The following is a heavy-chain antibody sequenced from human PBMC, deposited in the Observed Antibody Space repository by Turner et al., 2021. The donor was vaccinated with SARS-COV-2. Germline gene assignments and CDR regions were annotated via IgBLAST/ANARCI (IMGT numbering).Heavy chain of an antibody. CDR1: GFTFSRYS. V-gene: IGHV3-48*01. CDR3: ASTSVVNYGMDV. Sequence: EVQLVESGGGWVQPGGSLRLSCAASGFTFSRYSMNWVRQAPGKGLGWVSYSSSSSSTIYYADSVKGRFTISRDNAKNSLYLQMTSLRAEDTAVYYCASTSVVNYGMDVWGQGTTVTVSS. D-gene: IGHD2-15*01. J-gene: IGHJ6*02. CDR2: SSSSSSTI.